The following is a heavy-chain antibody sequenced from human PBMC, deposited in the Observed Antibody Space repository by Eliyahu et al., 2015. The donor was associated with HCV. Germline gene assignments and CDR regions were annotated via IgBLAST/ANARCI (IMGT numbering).Heavy chain of an antibody. D-gene: IGHD6-19*01. J-gene: IGHJ5*02. CDR3: ASGGGGIAVAGTGGWFDP. Sequence: QVQLQESGPGLVKPSETLSLXCTVXGGSITTXXWXWIRQPPGKGLEWIGYIHYSGSTNFNPSLKSRVTISVDTSKNQFSLILTSVTPADTAVYYCASGGGGIAVAGTGGWFDPWGQGTLVTVSS. CDR2: IHYSGST. CDR1: GGSITTXX. V-gene: IGHV4-59*01.